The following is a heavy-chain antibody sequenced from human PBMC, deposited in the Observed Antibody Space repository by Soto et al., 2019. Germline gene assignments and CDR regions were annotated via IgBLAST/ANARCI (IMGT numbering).Heavy chain of an antibody. CDR3: ARDSSSWHDAFDI. Sequence: SETLSLTCTVSGDSISSYSWSWLRQPPGKGLEWIGYIYYSGSTNYNPSLKSRVTISKDTSKNQFSLKLSSVTAADTAVYYCARDSSSWHDAFDIWGQGTMVTVSS. CDR1: GDSISSYS. D-gene: IGHD6-13*01. CDR2: IYYSGST. V-gene: IGHV4-59*01. J-gene: IGHJ3*02.